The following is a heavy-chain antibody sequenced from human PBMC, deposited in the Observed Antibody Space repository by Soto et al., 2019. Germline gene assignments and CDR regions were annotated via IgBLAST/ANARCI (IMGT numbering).Heavy chain of an antibody. D-gene: IGHD2-15*01. CDR3: ARFSGGVYNTYYFYYGMDV. J-gene: IGHJ6*02. Sequence: ASVKVSCKASGYSFTSYSISWVRQAPGQGLDWMGWITTYNGNTKYAQDLQGRVTMTTDTSTRTAYMELRSLRSDDTAVYYCARFSGGVYNTYYFYYGMDVWGQGTPVTVYS. CDR1: GYSFTSYS. CDR2: ITTYNGNT. V-gene: IGHV1-18*04.